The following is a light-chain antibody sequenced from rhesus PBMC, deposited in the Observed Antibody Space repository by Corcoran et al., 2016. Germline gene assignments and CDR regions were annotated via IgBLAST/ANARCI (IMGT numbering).Light chain of an antibody. J-gene: IGKJ2*01. CDR3: QHNYGTPYS. CDR2: KAS. CDR1: ENVNNY. Sequence: DIQMTQSPSSLSASVGDRVTIPCRTSENVNNYLNWYQQKPGKAPKLLIYKASALQSGVPSRFSGGGSGTDYTFTISSLQSEDVATYYCQHNYGTPYSFGQGTKVAIK. V-gene: IGKV1-74*01.